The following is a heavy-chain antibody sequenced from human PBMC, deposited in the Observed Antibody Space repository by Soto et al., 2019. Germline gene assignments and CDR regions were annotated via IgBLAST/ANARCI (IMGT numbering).Heavy chain of an antibody. CDR2: IDWDDDK. D-gene: IGHD6-19*01. CDR1: GFSLSTSGMS. V-gene: IGHV2-70*11. Sequence: SGPTLVNPTQTLRLTCTFSGFSLSTSGMSVSWVRQPPGKALEWLARIDWDDDKYYSTSLKTRLTISKDTSKNQVVLTMTNMDPVDTATYYCARIRAGYRSLWYYFDYWGQGTLVTVS. J-gene: IGHJ4*02. CDR3: ARIRAGYRSLWYYFDY.